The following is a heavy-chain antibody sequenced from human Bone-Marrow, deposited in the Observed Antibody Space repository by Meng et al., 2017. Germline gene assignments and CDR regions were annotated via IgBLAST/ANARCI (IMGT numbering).Heavy chain of an antibody. CDR2: IDPKNGDT. D-gene: IGHD6-25*01. CDR1: GYHFPDYY. CDR3: ARDEDISAAGKLFGDY. V-gene: IGHV1-2*06. Sequence: QGQLWQLGAGGKKPGASVKVSCKPSGYHFPDYYIPWVRQAPGQGLEWMGRIDPKNGDTHYAQKFQGRVTMTGDTSISTAYMDLSGLRSDDTAMYYCARDEDISAAGKLFGDYRGQGTLVTVSS. J-gene: IGHJ4*02.